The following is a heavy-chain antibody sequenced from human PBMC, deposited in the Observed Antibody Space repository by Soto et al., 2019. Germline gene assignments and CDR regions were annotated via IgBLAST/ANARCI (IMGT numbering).Heavy chain of an antibody. CDR1: GGSISSSSYY. Sequence: QLQLQESGPGLVKPSETLSLTCTVSGGSISSSSYYWGWIRQPPGKGLEGIGSIYYSGSTYYNPSLRSRVTISVDTSKSQFSLKLSSVTAADTAVYYCARDSSSPAGGYYGMDVWGQGTTVTVSS. CDR2: IYYSGST. V-gene: IGHV4-39*01. D-gene: IGHD6-6*01. J-gene: IGHJ6*02. CDR3: ARDSSSPAGGYYGMDV.